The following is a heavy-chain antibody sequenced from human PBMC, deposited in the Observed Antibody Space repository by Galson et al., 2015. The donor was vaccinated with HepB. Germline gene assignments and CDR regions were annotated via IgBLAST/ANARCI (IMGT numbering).Heavy chain of an antibody. J-gene: IGHJ4*02. CDR2: ISGSGGST. CDR3: AKDSDSSSWPLRAFDY. Sequence: SLRLSCAASGFTFSSYAMSWVRQAPGKGLEWVSAISGSGGSTYYADSVKGRFTISRDNSKNTLYLQMNSLRAEDTAVYYCAKDSDSSSWPLRAFDYWGQGTLVTVSS. V-gene: IGHV3-23*01. D-gene: IGHD6-13*01. CDR1: GFTFSSYA.